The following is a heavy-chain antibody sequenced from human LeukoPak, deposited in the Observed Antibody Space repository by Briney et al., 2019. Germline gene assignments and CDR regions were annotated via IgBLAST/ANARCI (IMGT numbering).Heavy chain of an antibody. V-gene: IGHV3-33*01. CDR3: ARDGYYYGSGSYPPFDY. D-gene: IGHD3-10*01. CDR2: IWYDGSNK. J-gene: IGHJ4*02. Sequence: GRSLRLSCAASGITFSSYGMHWVRQAPGKGLEWVAVIWYDGSNKYYADSVKGRFTISRDNSKNTLHLQMNSLRAEDTAVYYCARDGYYYGSGSYPPFDYWGQGTLVTVSS. CDR1: GITFSSYG.